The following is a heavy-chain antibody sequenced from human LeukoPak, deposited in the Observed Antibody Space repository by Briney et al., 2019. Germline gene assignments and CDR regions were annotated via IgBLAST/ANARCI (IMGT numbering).Heavy chain of an antibody. CDR1: GSTFDDYA. J-gene: IGHJ4*02. D-gene: IGHD3-9*01. CDR3: AKGDSAYYDILPPRG. CDR2: ISWNSGSI. Sequence: GGSLRLSCAASGSTFDDYAMHWVRQAAGKGLEWVSGISWNSGSIGYADSVKGRFTISRDNAKNSLYLQMNSLRAEDTALYYCAKGDSAYYDILPPRGWGQGTLVTVSS. V-gene: IGHV3-9*01.